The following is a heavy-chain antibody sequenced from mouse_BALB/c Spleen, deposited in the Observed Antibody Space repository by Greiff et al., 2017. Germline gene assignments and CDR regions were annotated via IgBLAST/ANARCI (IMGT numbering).Heavy chain of an antibody. CDR3: ARGGLLWSFAY. Sequence: EVKLMESGGGLVQPGGSLKLSCAASGFDFSRYWMSWVRQAPGKGLEWIGEINPDSSTINYTPSLKDKFIISRDNAKNTLYLQMSKVRSEDTALYYCARGGLLWSFAYWGQGTLVTVSA. V-gene: IGHV4-1*02. CDR1: GFDFSRYW. D-gene: IGHD2-1*01. CDR2: INPDSSTI. J-gene: IGHJ3*01.